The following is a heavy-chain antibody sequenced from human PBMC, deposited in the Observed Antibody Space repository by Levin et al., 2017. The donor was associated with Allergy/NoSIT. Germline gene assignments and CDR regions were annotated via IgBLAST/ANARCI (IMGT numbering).Heavy chain of an antibody. Sequence: PGGSLRLSCKGSGYIFTNYWIGWVRQMPGKGLEWMGIIYPGNSDTRYSPSFQGQVTISADKSITTAYLQWKSLRASGTAMYYCARQALRSGPVIDYWGQGTLVTVSS. J-gene: IGHJ4*02. CDR3: ARQALRSGPVIDY. V-gene: IGHV5-51*01. D-gene: IGHD1-26*01. CDR2: IYPGNSDT. CDR1: GYIFTNYW.